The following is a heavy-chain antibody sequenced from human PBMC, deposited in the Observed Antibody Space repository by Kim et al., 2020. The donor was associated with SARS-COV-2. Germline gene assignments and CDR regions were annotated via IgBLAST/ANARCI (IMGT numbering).Heavy chain of an antibody. Sequence: GGSLRLSCAASGFTFSSYAMSWVRQAPGKGLEWVSAISGSGGSTYYAYSVKGRFTISRDNSKNTLYLQMNSLRAEDTAVYYCAKDFVSRSGYYYWGQGTLVTVSS. V-gene: IGHV3-23*01. J-gene: IGHJ4*02. CDR2: ISGSGGST. CDR1: GFTFSSYA. CDR3: AKDFVSRSGYYY. D-gene: IGHD3-22*01.